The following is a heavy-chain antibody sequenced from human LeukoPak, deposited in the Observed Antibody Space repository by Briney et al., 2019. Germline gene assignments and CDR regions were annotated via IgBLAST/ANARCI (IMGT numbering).Heavy chain of an antibody. CDR2: INHSGST. J-gene: IGHJ4*02. V-gene: IGHV4-34*01. Sequence: SETLSLTCAVYGGSFSGYYWGWIRQPPGKGLEWIGEINHSGSTNYNPSLKSRVTISVDTSKNQFSLKLSSVTAADTAVYYCARGAMVRGVRGDYWGQGTLVTVSS. CDR3: ARGAMVRGVRGDY. D-gene: IGHD3-10*01. CDR1: GGSFSGYY.